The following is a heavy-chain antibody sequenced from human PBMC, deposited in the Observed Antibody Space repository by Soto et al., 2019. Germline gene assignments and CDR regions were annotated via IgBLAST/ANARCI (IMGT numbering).Heavy chain of an antibody. CDR2: VFWDDDK. CDR3: AHRTVPTLVS. CDR1: GFSLDTSGVG. V-gene: IGHV2-5*02. J-gene: IGHJ4*02. Sequence: QITLKESGPTLAKPTQTLTLTCTFSGFSLDTSGVGVAWIRQPPGKALEWLALVFWDDDKRYSPSLKSSFTIPKDTNKSQVVLTMATMEHVATATYSCAHRTVPTLVSWGQGTLVTVSS. D-gene: IGHD2-15*01.